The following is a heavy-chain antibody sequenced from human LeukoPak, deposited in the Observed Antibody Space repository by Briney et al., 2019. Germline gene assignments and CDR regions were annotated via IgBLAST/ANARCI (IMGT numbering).Heavy chain of an antibody. J-gene: IGHJ4*02. D-gene: IGHD2-21*01. V-gene: IGHV4-39*07. Sequence: SETLSLTCTVSGGSISSSSYYWGWIRQPPGKGLEWIGSIYYSGSTYYNPSLKSRVTISVDTSKNQFSLKLSSVTAADTAVYYCARHRRYSRVFDYWGQGTLVTVSS. CDR3: ARHRRYSRVFDY. CDR2: IYYSGST. CDR1: GGSISSSSYY.